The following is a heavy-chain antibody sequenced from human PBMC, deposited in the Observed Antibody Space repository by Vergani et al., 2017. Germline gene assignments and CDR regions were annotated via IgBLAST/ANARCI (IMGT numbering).Heavy chain of an antibody. CDR1: GFSFPGYA. Sequence: EVQLLESGGGLVQPGGSLRLSCEASGFSFPGYAMSWVRQAPGKGLEWVSTLSASDRRTHYADSVKGRFTISRDNSKNTLFLHMNSLRPEDTALYYCARGGHGDSAVDYWGQGTLVTVSS. CDR2: LSASDRRT. D-gene: IGHD4-17*01. CDR3: ARGGHGDSAVDY. J-gene: IGHJ4*02. V-gene: IGHV3-23*01.